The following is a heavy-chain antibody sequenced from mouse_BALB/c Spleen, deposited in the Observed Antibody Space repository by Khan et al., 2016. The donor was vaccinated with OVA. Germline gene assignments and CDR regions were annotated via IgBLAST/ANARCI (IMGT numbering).Heavy chain of an antibody. Sequence: VQLKQSGAELVKPGASVKLSCTASGFNIKDTYMHWVKQRPEQGLEWIGGIDPASGNIKYDPKFQGKATITADTSSNTAYLQLSSLTSEDTAVYYCVSPNWFAYWGQGTLVTVSA. CDR2: IDPASGNI. CDR1: GFNIKDTY. CDR3: VSPNWFAY. V-gene: IGHV14-3*02. J-gene: IGHJ3*01.